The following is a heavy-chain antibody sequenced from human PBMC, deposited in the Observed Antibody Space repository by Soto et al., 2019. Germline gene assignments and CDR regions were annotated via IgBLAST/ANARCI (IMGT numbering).Heavy chain of an antibody. CDR2: ISSRSYTI. CDR3: ARGGSSSANGMDV. CDR1: GFSFSTYS. Sequence: EVQLVESGGGLVQPGGSLRLSCAASGFSFSTYSMNWVRQAPGKGLEWVSYISSRSYTIYYVDSVKGRFTISRDNAKNSLYLQMISLRDEDTAVYYCARGGSSSANGMDVWGQGTTVTVSS. D-gene: IGHD6-6*01. J-gene: IGHJ6*02. V-gene: IGHV3-48*02.